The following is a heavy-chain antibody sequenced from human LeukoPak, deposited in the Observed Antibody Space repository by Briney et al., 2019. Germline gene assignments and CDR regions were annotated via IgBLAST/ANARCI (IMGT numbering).Heavy chain of an antibody. Sequence: GGSLRLSRAASGFTVSSNFMSWVRQPPGKGLEWVSLIYSGGSTHYADSVKGRFTISRDNSKNTLYLQMNSLRAEDTAVYYCAMTSSSGWYLVYWGQGTLVTVSS. CDR2: IYSGGST. CDR1: GFTVSSNF. D-gene: IGHD6-19*01. V-gene: IGHV3-66*01. CDR3: AMTSSSGWYLVY. J-gene: IGHJ4*02.